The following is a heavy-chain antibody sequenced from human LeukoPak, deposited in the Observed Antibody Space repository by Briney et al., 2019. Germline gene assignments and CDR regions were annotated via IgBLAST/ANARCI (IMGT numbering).Heavy chain of an antibody. D-gene: IGHD3-22*01. CDR2: ISGSGGST. CDR3: AKDRRYYDSSGPDY. CDR1: GFTFSSYG. Sequence: QPGGTLRLSCAASGFTFSSYGMSWVRQAPGKGLEWVSAISGSGGSTYYADSVKGRFTISRDNSKNTLYLQMNSLRAVDTAVYYCAKDRRYYDSSGPDYWGQGTLVTVSS. V-gene: IGHV3-23*01. J-gene: IGHJ4*02.